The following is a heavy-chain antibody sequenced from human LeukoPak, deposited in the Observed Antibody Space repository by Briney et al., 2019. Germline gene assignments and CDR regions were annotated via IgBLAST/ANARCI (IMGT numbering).Heavy chain of an antibody. V-gene: IGHV1-69*05. Sequence: SVKVSCKASGGTFSSYAISWVQQAPGQGLEWMGRIIPIFGTANYAQKFQGRVTITTDESTSTAYMELSSLRSEDTAVYYCARESEIAAAGYYFDYWGQGTLVTASS. CDR2: IIPIFGTA. CDR1: GGTFSSYA. CDR3: ARESEIAAAGYYFDY. J-gene: IGHJ4*02. D-gene: IGHD6-13*01.